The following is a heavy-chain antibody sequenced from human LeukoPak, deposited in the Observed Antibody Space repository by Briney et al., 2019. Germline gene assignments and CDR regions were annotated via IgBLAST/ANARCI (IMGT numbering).Heavy chain of an antibody. CDR2: IYYSGST. CDR3: ARVSPYCTNSVCPGGPYYFDY. CDR1: GGSISSYY. J-gene: IGHJ4*02. Sequence: SETLSLTCTVSGGSISSYYWSWIRQPPGKGLEWIGYIYYSGSTNYNPSLKSRVTISVDTSKNQFSLKLSSVTAADTAVYYCARVSPYCTNSVCPGGPYYFDYWGQGTLVTVSS. V-gene: IGHV4-59*12. D-gene: IGHD2-8*01.